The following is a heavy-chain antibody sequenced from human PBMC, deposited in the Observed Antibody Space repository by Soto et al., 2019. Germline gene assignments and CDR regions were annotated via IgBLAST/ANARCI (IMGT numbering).Heavy chain of an antibody. CDR1: GFTFSSYA. CDR2: ISGSGGST. J-gene: IGHJ4*02. Sequence: GGSLRLSCAASGFTFSSYAMSWVRQAPGKGLEWVSAISGSGGSTYYADSVKGRFTISRDNSKNTLYLQMNSLRAEDTAVYYCAKGDYYDILTGFRTAGYFDYWGQGTLVTVSS. D-gene: IGHD3-9*01. CDR3: AKGDYYDILTGFRTAGYFDY. V-gene: IGHV3-23*01.